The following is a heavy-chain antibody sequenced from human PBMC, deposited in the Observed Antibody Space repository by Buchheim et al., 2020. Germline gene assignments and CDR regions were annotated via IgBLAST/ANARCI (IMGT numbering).Heavy chain of an antibody. J-gene: IGHJ4*02. CDR1: GYTFTSYY. Sequence: QVQLVQSGAEVKKPGASVKVSCKASGYTFTSYYMHWVRQAPGQGLEWMGWINPNSGGTNYAQKFQGWVTMTRDTSISTAYMELSRLRSDDTAVYYCARTVRYFDWLKGYYFDYWGQGTL. V-gene: IGHV1-2*04. CDR2: INPNSGGT. CDR3: ARTVRYFDWLKGYYFDY. D-gene: IGHD3-9*01.